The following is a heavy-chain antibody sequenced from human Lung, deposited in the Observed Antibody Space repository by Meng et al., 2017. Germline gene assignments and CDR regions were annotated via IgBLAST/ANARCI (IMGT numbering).Heavy chain of an antibody. CDR1: GFTFRSYW. Sequence: EVALVGAGGGLVQPGGSLRLSCAASGFTFRSYWMHWVRQAPGKGLVWVSRIRGDGGSIVYADSVKGRFTISRDNAKNTLFLQMNSLRAEDTAVYYCARESGYFEYWGQGILVTVSS. J-gene: IGHJ4*02. CDR3: ARESGYFEY. CDR2: IRGDGGSI. V-gene: IGHV3-74*03.